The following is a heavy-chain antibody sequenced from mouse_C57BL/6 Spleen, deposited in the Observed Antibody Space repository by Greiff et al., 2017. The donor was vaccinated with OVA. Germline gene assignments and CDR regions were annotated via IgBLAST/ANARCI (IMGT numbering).Heavy chain of an antibody. Sequence: QVQLQQSGAELVRPGASVTLSCKASGYTFTDYEMHWVKQTPVHGLEWIGAIDPETGGTAYNQKFKGKAILTADKSSSTAYIELRSLTSEDSAVYYCTRDSSYYFDYWGQGTTLTVSS. CDR3: TRDSSYYFDY. D-gene: IGHD3-2*01. J-gene: IGHJ2*01. CDR2: IDPETGGT. CDR1: GYTFTDYE. V-gene: IGHV1-15*01.